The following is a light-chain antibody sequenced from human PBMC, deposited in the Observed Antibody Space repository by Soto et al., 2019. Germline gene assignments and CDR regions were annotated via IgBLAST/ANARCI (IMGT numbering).Light chain of an antibody. CDR3: QQFFT. CDR2: DAS. V-gene: IGKV1-13*02. Sequence: AIPLTQSPSSLSASVGDRVTITCRASQGISSALAWYQQKPGKAPKLLIYDASSLESGVPSRFSGSGSGTDFTLTISSLQPEDFATYYCQQFFTFGPGTKVDIK. CDR1: QGISSA. J-gene: IGKJ3*01.